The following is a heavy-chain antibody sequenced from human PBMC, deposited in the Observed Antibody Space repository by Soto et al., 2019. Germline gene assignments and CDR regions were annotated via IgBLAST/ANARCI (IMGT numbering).Heavy chain of an antibody. J-gene: IGHJ4*02. CDR1: GDSVSSNSAA. CDR2: TYYRSKWYN. CDR3: ARVRYYDSSGLLGFDY. V-gene: IGHV6-1*01. Sequence: SQTLSLTCAISGDSVSSNSAAWNCIRQSPSRGLEWLGRTYYRSKWYNDYAVSVKSRITINPDTSKNQFSLQLNSVTPEDTAVYYCARVRYYDSSGLLGFDYWGQGTLVTVSS. D-gene: IGHD3-22*01.